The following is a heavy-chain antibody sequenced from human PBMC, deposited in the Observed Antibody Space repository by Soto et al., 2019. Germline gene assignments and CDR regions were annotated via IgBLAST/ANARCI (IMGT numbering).Heavy chain of an antibody. V-gene: IGHV1-18*01. J-gene: IGHJ5*02. CDR1: GYTFTSYG. D-gene: IGHD3-10*01. Sequence: QVQLVQSGAEVKKPGASVKVSCKASGYTFTSYGISWVRQAPGQGLEWMGWISAYNGNTNYAQKLQGRVTIXTYXSTSTAYMERRSLRSDDTAVYYCARDYGFGELFDPWGQGTLVTVSS. CDR3: ARDYGFGELFDP. CDR2: ISAYNGNT.